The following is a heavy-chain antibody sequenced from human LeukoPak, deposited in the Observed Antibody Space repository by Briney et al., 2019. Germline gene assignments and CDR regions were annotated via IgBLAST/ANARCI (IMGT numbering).Heavy chain of an antibody. J-gene: IGHJ4*02. Sequence: PGGSLRLSCVASGFTFGKCWMSWVRQARGKGLEWVANIKLDGSEKNYVDSVKSRFTISRDNTKNSLYLQMNSLRVEDTAVFYCARDQYDTWSRRGNFDSWGQGTLVIVSS. CDR2: IKLDGSEK. V-gene: IGHV3-7*03. CDR3: ARDQYDTWSRRGNFDS. CDR1: GFTFGKCW. D-gene: IGHD3-3*01.